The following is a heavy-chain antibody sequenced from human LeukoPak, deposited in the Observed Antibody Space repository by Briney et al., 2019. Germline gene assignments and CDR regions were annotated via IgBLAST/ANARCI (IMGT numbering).Heavy chain of an antibody. CDR1: GFTFSSYW. V-gene: IGHV3-74*01. CDR3: AKDGTYYYDSSGYYGAFDI. CDR2: IKSDGST. Sequence: GGSLRLSCAASGFTFSSYWMHWVRQAPGKGLVWVSRIKSDGSTNYADSVKGRFTISRDNAKNTLSLQMNSLRAEDTAVYYCAKDGTYYYDSSGYYGAFDIWGQGTMVTVSS. J-gene: IGHJ3*02. D-gene: IGHD3-22*01.